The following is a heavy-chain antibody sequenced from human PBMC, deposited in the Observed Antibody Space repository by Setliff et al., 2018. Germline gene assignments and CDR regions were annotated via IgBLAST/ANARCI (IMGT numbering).Heavy chain of an antibody. D-gene: IGHD2-2*01. J-gene: IGHJ6*03. Sequence: SETLSLTCTVSDVSISSSSFYWAWIRQPPGKGLAWIGSIYYSGSTHDNPSLRSRVTMSGDTSKSHFSLTLRSLTAADTAVYYCARDPGYCSSTRCYEAYYYYYMDVWGKGTTVTVSS. CDR2: IYYSGST. V-gene: IGHV4-39*02. CDR3: ARDPGYCSSTRCYEAYYYYYMDV. CDR1: DVSISSSSFY.